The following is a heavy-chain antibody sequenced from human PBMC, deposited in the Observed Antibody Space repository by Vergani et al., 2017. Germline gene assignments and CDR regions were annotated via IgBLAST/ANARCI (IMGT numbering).Heavy chain of an antibody. CDR1: GGSFSGYY. Sequence: QVQLQQWGAGLLKPSETLSLTCAVYGGSFSGYYWSWIRQPPGKGLEWIGEINHSGSTNYNPSLKSRVTISVDTSKSQFSLKLSSVTAADTAVYYCARASPLSPGGSGYGMDVWGQGTTVTVSS. D-gene: IGHD3-10*01. CDR3: ARASPLSPGGSGYGMDV. V-gene: IGHV4-34*01. J-gene: IGHJ6*02. CDR2: INHSGST.